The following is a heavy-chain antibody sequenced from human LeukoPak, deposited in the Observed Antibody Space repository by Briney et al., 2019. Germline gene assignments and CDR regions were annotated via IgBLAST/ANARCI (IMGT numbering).Heavy chain of an antibody. CDR2: INHSGRT. J-gene: IGHJ4*02. CDR1: GGSFSGYY. V-gene: IGHV4-34*01. Sequence: PSETLSLTCAVYGGSFSGYYWSWIRRPPGKGLEWIGEINHSGRTNYNPSLKSRVTISIDTSKNQFSLKLSSVTVADTAVYYCARRHTIPYYFDYWGQGTLVTVSS. CDR3: ARRHTIPYYFDY. D-gene: IGHD3-3*01.